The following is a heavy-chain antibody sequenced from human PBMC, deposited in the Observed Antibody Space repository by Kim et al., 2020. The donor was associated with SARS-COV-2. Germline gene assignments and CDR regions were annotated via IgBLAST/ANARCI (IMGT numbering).Heavy chain of an antibody. Sequence: GESLKISCKGSGYSFTNYWINWVRQMPGKGLEWMGRIDPSDPYTNYSPSFQGHVTISADKSKSTAYLQWSRLKASDTAMYYCARSEIINPYYFFYGMDVWGQGTTVTVSS. CDR2: IDPSDPYT. J-gene: IGHJ6*02. CDR3: ARSEIINPYYFFYGMDV. V-gene: IGHV5-10-1*01. D-gene: IGHD3-10*01. CDR1: GYSFTNYW.